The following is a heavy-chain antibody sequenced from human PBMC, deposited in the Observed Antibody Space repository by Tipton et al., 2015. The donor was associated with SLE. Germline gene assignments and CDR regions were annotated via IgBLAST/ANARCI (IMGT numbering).Heavy chain of an antibody. D-gene: IGHD6-13*01. Sequence: TLSLTCTVSGGSISISPYFWGWVRQPPGQGLEWIASVSYSGGTYYNPSLKSRVTILVDTSKNQFSLRVTSVTAADTAVYYCARHYGSSFDFWGQGSLVTVSS. CDR2: VSYSGGT. CDR1: GGSISISPYF. V-gene: IGHV4-39*07. J-gene: IGHJ4*02. CDR3: ARHYGSSFDF.